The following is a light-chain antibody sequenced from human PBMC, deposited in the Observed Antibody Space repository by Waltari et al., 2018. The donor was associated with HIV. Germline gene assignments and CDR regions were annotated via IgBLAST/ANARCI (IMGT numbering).Light chain of an antibody. CDR3: QSHDSTLSAYV. V-gene: IGLV1-40*01. J-gene: IGLJ1*01. CDR2: NTD. Sequence: QSMLTQPPSVSGAPGQRVTISCTGSSSNIGAGYDVHWYQQLPGAAPKLLIYNTDKRPSGIPDRFSGSKSGTSASLAITGLQAEDEADYYCQSHDSTLSAYVFGTGTKVTVL. CDR1: SSNIGAGYD.